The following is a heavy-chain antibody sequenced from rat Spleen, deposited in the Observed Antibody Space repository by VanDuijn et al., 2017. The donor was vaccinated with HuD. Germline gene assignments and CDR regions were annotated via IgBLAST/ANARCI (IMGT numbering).Heavy chain of an antibody. J-gene: IGHJ2*01. V-gene: IGHV2-30*01. CDR3: AREEYNGYTFDH. D-gene: IGHD1-9*01. CDR2: IWTGGRT. Sequence: QVQLKESGPGLVQPSQTLSLTCTVSGFSLTSYNVHWVRQSTGKGLEWMGVIWTGGRTDYISTFKSRLSISRDISRSQVFLKMNSLQTEDMATYYCAREEYNGYTFDHWGQGVMVTVSS. CDR1: GFSLTSYN.